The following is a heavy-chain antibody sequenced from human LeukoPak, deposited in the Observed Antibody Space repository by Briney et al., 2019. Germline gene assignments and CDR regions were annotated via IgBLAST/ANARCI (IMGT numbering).Heavy chain of an antibody. CDR3: ARRAKGVGVYYGMDV. V-gene: IGHV4-39*01. J-gene: IGHJ6*02. D-gene: IGHD3-10*01. CDR1: GGSISSNNDY. CDR2: ICYSGST. Sequence: SETLFLTCTVSGGSISSNNDYWGWIRQPPGKGLEWIGSICYSGSTYYNPSLKSRVSISVDTSKNQFSLKLSSVTAAGTAVYYCARRAKGVGVYYGMDVWGQGTTVTVSS.